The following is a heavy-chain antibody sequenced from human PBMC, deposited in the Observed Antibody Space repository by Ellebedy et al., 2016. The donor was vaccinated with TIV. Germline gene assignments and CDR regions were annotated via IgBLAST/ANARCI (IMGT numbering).Heavy chain of an antibody. D-gene: IGHD6-13*01. CDR2: VSGSGGST. V-gene: IGHV3-23*01. CDR1: GFTFSSYA. CDR3: AKGSAGTAAGCFDY. J-gene: IGHJ4*02. Sequence: GGSLRLSXAASGFTFSSYAMSWVRQAPGKGLEWVSAVSGSGGSTYYADSVKGRFTISRDNSKNTLYLQMNSLRAEDTAVYYCAKGSAGTAAGCFDYWGQGTLVTVSS.